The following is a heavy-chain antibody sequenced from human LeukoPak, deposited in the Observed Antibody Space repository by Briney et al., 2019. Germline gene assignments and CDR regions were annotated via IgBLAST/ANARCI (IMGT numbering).Heavy chain of an antibody. CDR2: INPHSGGT. CDR3: ERVDRLYERSYPAGYDI. D-gene: IGHD6-25*01. Sequence: ASVKVSCKASGYNFRDYYIHWVRHAPGQGLEGMGWINPHSGGTRYAPKFQGRFTMSRDTSINTAYMELRGLRSDDTGVFYCERVDRLYERSYPAGYDIWGQGTRVTVSS. J-gene: IGHJ3*02. V-gene: IGHV1-2*02. CDR1: GYNFRDYY.